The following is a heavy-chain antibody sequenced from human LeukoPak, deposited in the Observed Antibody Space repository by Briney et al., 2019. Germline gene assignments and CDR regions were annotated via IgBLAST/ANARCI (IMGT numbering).Heavy chain of an antibody. CDR1: GFTVSSNY. CDR2: IYSGGST. J-gene: IGHJ4*02. CDR3: ARGYSSSWYYFDY. Sequence: PGGSLRLSCAASGFTVSSNYMSWVRQAPGKGLEWVSVIYSGGSTYYADSVKGRFTISRDNSKNTLYLQMNNLRAEDTAVYYCARGYSSSWYYFDYWGQGTLVTVSS. V-gene: IGHV3-53*01. D-gene: IGHD6-13*01.